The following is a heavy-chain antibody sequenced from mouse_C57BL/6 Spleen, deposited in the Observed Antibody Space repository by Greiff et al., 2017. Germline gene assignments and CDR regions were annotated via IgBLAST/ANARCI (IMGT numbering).Heavy chain of an antibody. CDR2: IDPSDSYT. CDR1: GYTFTSYW. CDR3: ARGNYYGSSPLFAY. D-gene: IGHD1-1*01. Sequence: QVQLQQPGAELVMPGASVKLSCKASGYTFTSYWMHWVKQRPGQGLEWIGEIDPSDSYTNYNQKFKGKSTLTVDKSSSTAYMQLSSLTSEDSAVYYCARGNYYGSSPLFAYWGQGTLVTVSA. J-gene: IGHJ3*01. V-gene: IGHV1-69*01.